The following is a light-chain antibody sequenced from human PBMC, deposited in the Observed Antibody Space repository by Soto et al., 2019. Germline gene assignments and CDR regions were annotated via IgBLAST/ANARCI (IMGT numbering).Light chain of an antibody. Sequence: EIVLTQSPGTLSLSPGERATLSCRASEGVSSRYLAWYQQKPGQAPRLFIYGASSRATGIPDRFSGSGSGTDFTLTISRLEPEDFAVYFCQQYGSSPLSFGGGTKVEI. V-gene: IGKV3-20*01. CDR2: GAS. CDR1: EGVSSRY. J-gene: IGKJ4*01. CDR3: QQYGSSPLS.